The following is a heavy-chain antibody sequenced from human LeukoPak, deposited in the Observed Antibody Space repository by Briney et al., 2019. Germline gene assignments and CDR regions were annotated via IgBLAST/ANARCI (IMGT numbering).Heavy chain of an antibody. CDR3: ARDLYDSSGYYYRY. D-gene: IGHD3-22*01. Sequence: PSETLSLTCTVAGGSISDYYWSWIRQPAGKGLEWIGRIYSTGSTNYNPSLKSRVTMSVDTPKNLFSLQLISVTAADTAVYYCARDLYDSSGYYYRYWGQGTLVTVSS. CDR1: GGSISDYY. V-gene: IGHV4-4*07. J-gene: IGHJ4*02. CDR2: IYSTGST.